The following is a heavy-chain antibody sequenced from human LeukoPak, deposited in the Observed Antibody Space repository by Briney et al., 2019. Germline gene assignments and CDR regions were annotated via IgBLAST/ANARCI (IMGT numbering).Heavy chain of an antibody. CDR3: ARAPREGYSYAQANYYYMDV. D-gene: IGHD5-18*01. CDR2: IYSSGST. J-gene: IGHJ6*03. CDR1: GGSISSSSYY. V-gene: IGHV4-39*07. Sequence: SETLSLTCTVSGGSISSSSYYWGWIRQPPGKGLEWIGSIYSSGSTYYNPSLKSRVTISVDTSKNQFSLKLSSVTAADTAVYYCARAPREGYSYAQANYYYMDVWGKGTTVTVSS.